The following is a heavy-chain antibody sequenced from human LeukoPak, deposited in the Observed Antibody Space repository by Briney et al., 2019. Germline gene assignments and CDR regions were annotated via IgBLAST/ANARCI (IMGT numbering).Heavy chain of an antibody. D-gene: IGHD5-18*01. CDR3: AKEFLDTATPEELGY. CDR2: ISGSGGST. CDR1: GFTFSSYA. Sequence: PGGSLRLSCVASGFTFSSYAMSWVRQAPGKGLEWVSAISGSGGSTYYADSAKGRFTISRDNSKNTLYLQMNSLRAEDTAVYYCAKEFLDTATPEELGYWGQGTLVTVSS. J-gene: IGHJ4*02. V-gene: IGHV3-23*01.